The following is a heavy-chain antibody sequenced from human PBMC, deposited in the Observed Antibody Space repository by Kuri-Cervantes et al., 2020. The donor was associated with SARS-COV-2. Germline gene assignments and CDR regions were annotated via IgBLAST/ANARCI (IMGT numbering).Heavy chain of an antibody. J-gene: IGHJ6*03. CDR2: IKQDGSEK. V-gene: IGHV3-7*01. CDR1: GFTFSSYW. CDR3: ARDQHCSSTSCYYYYMDV. D-gene: IGHD2-2*01. Sequence: GGSLRLSCAASGFTFSSYWMSWVRQAPGKGLEWVANIKQDGSEKYYVDSVKGRFTISRDNAKNSLYLQMNSLRAEDTAVYYCARDQHCSSTSCYYYYMDVWGKGTTVTVSS.